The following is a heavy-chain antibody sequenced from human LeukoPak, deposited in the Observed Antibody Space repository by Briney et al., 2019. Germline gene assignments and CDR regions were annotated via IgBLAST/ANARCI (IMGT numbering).Heavy chain of an antibody. V-gene: IGHV6-1*01. Sequence: SQTLSLICAISGDSVSSNSAAWNWIRQSPSRGLEWLGRTYYRSKWYNDYAVSVKSRITINPDTSKNQFSLQLNSVTPEDTAVYYCARALNYDFWSGYYYYYYGMDVWGQGTTVTVSS. D-gene: IGHD3-3*01. CDR2: TYYRSKWYN. CDR3: ARALNYDFWSGYYYYYYGMDV. CDR1: GDSVSSNSAA. J-gene: IGHJ6*02.